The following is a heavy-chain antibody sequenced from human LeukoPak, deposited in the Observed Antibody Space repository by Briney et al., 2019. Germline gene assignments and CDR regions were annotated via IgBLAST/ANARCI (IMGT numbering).Heavy chain of an antibody. CDR3: ARARYDFSSFDP. Sequence: PSETLSLTCTVSGGSISSYYRSWIRQPAGKGLEWIGRIYTSGSTNYNPSLKSRVTMSVDTSKNQFSLKLSSVTAADTAAYSCARARYDFSSFDPWGQGTLVTVSS. CDR1: GGSISSYY. CDR2: IYTSGST. D-gene: IGHD3-3*01. V-gene: IGHV4-4*07. J-gene: IGHJ5*02.